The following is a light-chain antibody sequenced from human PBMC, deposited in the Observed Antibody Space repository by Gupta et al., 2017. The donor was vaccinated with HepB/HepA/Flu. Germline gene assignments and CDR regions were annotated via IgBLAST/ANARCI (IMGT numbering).Light chain of an antibody. CDR1: SSYVRGYNY. J-gene: IGLJ1*01. Sequence: QFALLPPASVSGSPGHPITLACHRPSSYVRGYNYVSWYQQHPGKAPKLMIYDVSNRPSGVSNRFSGSKSGNTASLTISGLQAEDEADYYCSSYTNSSTLYVFGTGTKVTVL. CDR3: SSYTNSSTLYV. CDR2: DVS. V-gene: IGLV2-14*03.